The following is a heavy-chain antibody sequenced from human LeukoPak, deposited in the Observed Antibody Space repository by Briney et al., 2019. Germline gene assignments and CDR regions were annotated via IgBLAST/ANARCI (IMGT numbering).Heavy chain of an antibody. CDR1: GFTFDDYA. CDR3: AKGRQQYYFDY. Sequence: PGGSLRLSCAASGFTFDDYAMHWVRQAPGKGLEWVSGISWNSGSIGYADSVKGRFTIPRDNAKNSLYLQMNSLRAEDTALYYCAKGRQQYYFDYWGQGTLVTVSS. D-gene: IGHD6-13*01. J-gene: IGHJ4*02. V-gene: IGHV3-9*01. CDR2: ISWNSGSI.